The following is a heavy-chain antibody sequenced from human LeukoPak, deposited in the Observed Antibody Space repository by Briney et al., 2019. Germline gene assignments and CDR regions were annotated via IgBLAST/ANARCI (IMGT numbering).Heavy chain of an antibody. D-gene: IGHD3-3*01. CDR1: GGSISSSSYY. CDR2: MYYSGST. CDR3: ARSYDFWSGPVPPLYYYYMDV. J-gene: IGHJ6*03. Sequence: PSETLSLTCTVSGGSISSSSYYWGWIRQPPGKGLEWIGSMYYSGSTYYNPSLKSRVTISVDTSKNQFFLKLSSVTAADTAVYYCARSYDFWSGPVPPLYYYYMDVWGKGTTVTVSS. V-gene: IGHV4-39*07.